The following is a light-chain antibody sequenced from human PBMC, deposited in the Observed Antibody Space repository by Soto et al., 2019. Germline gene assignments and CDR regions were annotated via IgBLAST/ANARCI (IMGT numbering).Light chain of an antibody. Sequence: DIQMTQSPSTLSASVGDRVTITCRASQSISSWLAWYQQKPGKAPKLLIYDASSLESGVPSRFSGRGSGTDFTLTISSLQPEDFATYYCLQDYNYPQTFGQGTKVDIK. CDR1: QSISSW. CDR3: LQDYNYPQT. V-gene: IGKV1-5*01. CDR2: DAS. J-gene: IGKJ1*01.